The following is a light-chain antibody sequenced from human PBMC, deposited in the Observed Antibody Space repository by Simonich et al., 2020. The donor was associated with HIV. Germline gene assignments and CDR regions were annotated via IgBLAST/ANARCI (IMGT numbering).Light chain of an antibody. Sequence: EVVMTQSPATLSVSPGERATLSCRASQSVRSNFAWYQQKPGQAPRLLIYGASTRATDIPARFSGSGSGTEFTLIISSMQSEDFAVYYCQQYNDWPTFGQGTKVEI. CDR1: QSVRSN. CDR2: GAS. CDR3: QQYNDWPT. J-gene: IGKJ1*01. V-gene: IGKV3-15*01.